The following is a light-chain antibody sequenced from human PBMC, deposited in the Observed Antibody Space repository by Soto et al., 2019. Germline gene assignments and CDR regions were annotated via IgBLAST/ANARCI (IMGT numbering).Light chain of an antibody. CDR2: DAS. Sequence: IVLTQSPCTLSLSPGEPATLSCRASQSVRSHLAWYQQRPGQPPRLLIYDASYRATGVPLRFSGSGSGTEFTLTISSLESGDSAIYYCQQRSDWPPITFGQGTRLEI. CDR3: QQRSDWPPIT. J-gene: IGKJ5*01. CDR1: QSVRSH. V-gene: IGKV3-11*01.